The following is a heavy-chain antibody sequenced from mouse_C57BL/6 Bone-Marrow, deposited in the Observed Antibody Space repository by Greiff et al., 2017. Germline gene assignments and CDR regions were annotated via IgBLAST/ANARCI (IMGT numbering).Heavy chain of an antibody. Sequence: EVHLVESGGGLVKPGGSLKLSCAASGFTFSDYGMHWVRQAPEKGLEWVAYISSGSSTIYYADTVKGRFTISRDNAKNTLFLQMTSLRSEDTAMYYCAPAYYSNPYAMDYWGQGTSVTVSS. CDR3: APAYYSNPYAMDY. V-gene: IGHV5-17*01. CDR1: GFTFSDYG. J-gene: IGHJ4*01. CDR2: ISSGSSTI. D-gene: IGHD2-5*01.